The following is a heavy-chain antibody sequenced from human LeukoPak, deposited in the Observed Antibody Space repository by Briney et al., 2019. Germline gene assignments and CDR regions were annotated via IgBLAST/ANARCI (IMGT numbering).Heavy chain of an antibody. CDR2: IKQDGSEK. CDR3: ARELRRFYYYDSSGYETSNFDY. V-gene: IGHV3-7*01. J-gene: IGHJ4*02. CDR1: GFTFSSYW. D-gene: IGHD3-22*01. Sequence: GGSLRLSCAASGFTFSSYWMSWVRQAPGKGLEWVANIKQDGSEKYYVDSVKGRFTISRDNAKNSLYLQMNSLRAEDTAVYYCARELRRFYYYDSSGYETSNFDYWGQGTLVTVSS.